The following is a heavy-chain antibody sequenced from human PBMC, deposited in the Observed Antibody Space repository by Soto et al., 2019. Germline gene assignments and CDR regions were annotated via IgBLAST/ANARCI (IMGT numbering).Heavy chain of an antibody. V-gene: IGHV4-39*01. CDR3: GRLEGLATISYYFDY. CDR1: GGSVSSSIYY. D-gene: IGHD3-9*01. J-gene: IGHJ4*02. Sequence: SETLSLTCPVSGGSVSSSIYYWGWVSQPPGKGLEWIGSVYYSGSTYYNPSLESRVTISVDKSKNQFSLKLMSLSAADTAVYYCGRLEGLATISYYFDYWGQGALVTVSS. CDR2: VYYSGST.